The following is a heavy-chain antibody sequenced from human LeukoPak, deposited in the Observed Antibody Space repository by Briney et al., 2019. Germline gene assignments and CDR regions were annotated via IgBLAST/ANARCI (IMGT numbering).Heavy chain of an antibody. J-gene: IGHJ1*01. CDR3: AKEIYGDSTGGRFQH. CDR2: ISGTGGST. Sequence: QPGGSLRLSCAASGFTFSSYAMSWVRQTPGKGLEWVSVISGTGGSTYYADSVKGRFTISRDNSKNTLYLQMNSLRADDTAVYYCAKEIYGDSTGGRFQHWGQGTLVTVSS. D-gene: IGHD4-17*01. CDR1: GFTFSSYA. V-gene: IGHV3-23*01.